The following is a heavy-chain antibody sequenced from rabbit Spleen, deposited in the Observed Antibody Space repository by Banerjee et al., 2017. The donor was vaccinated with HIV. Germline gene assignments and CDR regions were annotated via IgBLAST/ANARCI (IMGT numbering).Heavy chain of an antibody. V-gene: IGHV1S40*01. D-gene: IGHD7-1*01. Sequence: QSLEESGGGLVQPEGSLTLTCKASGFSFSSNDYMCWVRQAPGKGLEWIACTVGGRSTFTYYASWAKGRFTISKASSTTVTLQMTSLTVADTATYFCARDTGTSFSTYGMDLWGPGTLVTVS. J-gene: IGHJ6*01. CDR1: GFSFSSNDY. CDR2: TVGGRSTFT. CDR3: ARDTGTSFSTYGMDL.